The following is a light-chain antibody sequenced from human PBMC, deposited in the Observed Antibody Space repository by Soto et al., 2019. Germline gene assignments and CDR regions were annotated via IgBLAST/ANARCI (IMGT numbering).Light chain of an antibody. V-gene: IGKV3-11*01. J-gene: IGKJ5*01. Sequence: EIVLTQSPATLSLSPGERATLACRASQSVSSYLAWYQQKPGQAPRLLIYDASNRATGIPARCSGSGSGTDFTLTISMLEPEDFAVYYCQQRSHWPPRMTFGQGTRLAIK. CDR1: QSVSSY. CDR3: QQRSHWPPRMT. CDR2: DAS.